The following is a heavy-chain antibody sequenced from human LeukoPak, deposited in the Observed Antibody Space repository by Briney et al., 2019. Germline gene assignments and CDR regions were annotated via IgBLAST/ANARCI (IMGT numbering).Heavy chain of an antibody. CDR2: TYYRSKWNN. J-gene: IGHJ6*04. V-gene: IGHV6-1*01. CDR1: GDSVSSYSAA. Sequence: SQTLTLTCAISGDSVSSYSAAWNWIRQSPSRGLEWLGRTYYRSKWNNDYAVSVKSRITINPDTSKNQFSLQLNSVTPEDTAVYYCARGWSIAAAGMRYYYYGMDVWGKGTTVTVSS. D-gene: IGHD6-13*01. CDR3: ARGWSIAAAGMRYYYYGMDV.